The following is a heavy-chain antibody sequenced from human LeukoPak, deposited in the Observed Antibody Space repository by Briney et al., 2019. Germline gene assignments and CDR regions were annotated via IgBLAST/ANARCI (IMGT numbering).Heavy chain of an antibody. CDR1: RFTFSSYG. Sequence: PGRSLRLSCAASRFTFSSYGMHWVRQAPGKGLEWVAVISYDGSKKHYADSVKGRFTISRDSSKNMLYLQMNSLRVEDTAVYYCAKGFSSGPWDACDIWGQGTMVTVSS. CDR3: AKGFSSGPWDACDI. J-gene: IGHJ3*02. V-gene: IGHV3-30*18. D-gene: IGHD3-22*01. CDR2: ISYDGSKK.